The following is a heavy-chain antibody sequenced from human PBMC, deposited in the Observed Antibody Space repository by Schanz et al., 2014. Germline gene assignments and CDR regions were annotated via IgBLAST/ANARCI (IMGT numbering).Heavy chain of an antibody. CDR2: VTWDGGYT. D-gene: IGHD5-12*01. CDR3: AKNRAGGYESFLDS. V-gene: IGHV3-43*02. CDR1: GFTFSSYA. Sequence: EVRLVESGGGLVQPGGSLRLSCAGSGFTFSSYAMSWVRQTPGKGLEWVSLVTWDGGYTYYADSVKGRFTISRDNSKNSLYLQMDSLRSEDTALYYCAKNRAGGYESFLDSWGQGTLVTVSS. J-gene: IGHJ4*02.